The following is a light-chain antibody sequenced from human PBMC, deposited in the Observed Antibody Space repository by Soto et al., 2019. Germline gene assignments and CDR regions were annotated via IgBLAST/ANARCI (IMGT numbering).Light chain of an antibody. CDR2: AAS. CDR1: QGIRND. J-gene: IGKJ1*01. V-gene: IGKV1-6*01. CDR3: QQSYRIWT. Sequence: AIQMTQSPSSLSASVGDRVAITCRASQGIRNDLGWYQQKPGKAPKLLIYAASSLQSGVPSRFSGSGSGTDFTLTISSLQPEDFATYYCQQSYRIWTFGQGTKVDIK.